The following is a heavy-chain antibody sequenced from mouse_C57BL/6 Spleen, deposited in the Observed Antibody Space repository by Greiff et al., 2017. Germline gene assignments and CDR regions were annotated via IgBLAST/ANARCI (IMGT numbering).Heavy chain of an antibody. J-gene: IGHJ2*01. Sequence: QVQLKQPGAELVKPGASVKLSCKASGYTFTSYWMQWVKQRPGQGLEWIGEIDPSDSYTNYNQKFKGNATLTVDTSSSTAYMQLSSLTSEDSAVYYCARRRDGYYFDYWGQGTTLTVSS. D-gene: IGHD2-3*01. CDR1: GYTFTSYW. CDR3: ARRRDGYYFDY. CDR2: IDPSDSYT. V-gene: IGHV1-50*01.